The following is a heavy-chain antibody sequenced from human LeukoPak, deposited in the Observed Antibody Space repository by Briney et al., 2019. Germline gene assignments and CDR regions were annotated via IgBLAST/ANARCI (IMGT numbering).Heavy chain of an antibody. CDR2: INPNSGGT. V-gene: IGHV1-2*02. J-gene: IGHJ6*02. Sequence: GASVKVSCKASGYTFTGYYMHWVRQAPGQGLEWMGWINPNSGGTNYAQKFQGRVTMTRDTSISTAYMELSRLRSDDTAVYYCARDGRYCSGGSCYSPYYYYGMDVWGQGTTVTVSS. CDR1: GYTFTGYY. D-gene: IGHD2-15*01. CDR3: ARDGRYCSGGSCYSPYYYYGMDV.